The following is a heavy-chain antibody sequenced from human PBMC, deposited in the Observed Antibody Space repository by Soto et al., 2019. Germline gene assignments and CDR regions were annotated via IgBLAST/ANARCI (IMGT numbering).Heavy chain of an antibody. CDR1: GGSISNGGYY. CDR3: ARDSHSQQSNHRWGGGYTDV. D-gene: IGHD3-16*01. J-gene: IGHJ6*03. V-gene: IGHV4-31*11. Sequence: QLQLQESGPGLVKPSQTLSLTCAVSGGSISNGGYYWSWIRQHPGKGLEWIGSIYFSGSTYYNPSLKSRVTISVATPKNQFSLKRTSVTAADTAVYYCARDSHSQQSNHRWGGGYTDVWGKGTTVTVSS. CDR2: IYFSGST.